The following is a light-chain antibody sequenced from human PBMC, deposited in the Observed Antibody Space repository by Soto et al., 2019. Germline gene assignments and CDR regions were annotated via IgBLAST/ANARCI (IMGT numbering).Light chain of an antibody. CDR3: QQYGSSLWT. CDR2: AAS. J-gene: IGKJ1*01. CDR1: QSVSSTY. Sequence: EAVLTQSPGTLSLSPGERATLSCRASQSVSSTYLAWYQQKPGQAPRLLIYAASSRDTGIPDRFSGSGSGTDFTLTISRLEPEDIAVYYCQQYGSSLWTFGQGTKVDIK. V-gene: IGKV3-20*01.